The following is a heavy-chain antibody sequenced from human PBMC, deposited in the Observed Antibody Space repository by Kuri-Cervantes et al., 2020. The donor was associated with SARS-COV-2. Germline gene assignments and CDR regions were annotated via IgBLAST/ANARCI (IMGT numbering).Heavy chain of an antibody. CDR1: GFTFSSYG. J-gene: IGHJ4*02. V-gene: IGHV3-30*02. CDR2: IWYDGSNK. D-gene: IGHD3-3*01. Sequence: GESLKISCAASGFTFSSYGMQWVRQAPGKGLEWVAFIWYDGSNKYYADSVKGRFTISRDNSKNTLYLQMNSLRAEDTAVYYCARGLLGWLSYFDDWGQGTLVTVSS. CDR3: ARGLLGWLSYFDD.